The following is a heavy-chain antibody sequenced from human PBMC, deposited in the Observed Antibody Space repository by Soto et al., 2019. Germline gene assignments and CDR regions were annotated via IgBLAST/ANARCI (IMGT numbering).Heavy chain of an antibody. CDR2: IIPIFGTA. CDR1: GGTFSSYA. CDR3: ARVDGTYYYDSSGYYFDY. D-gene: IGHD3-22*01. Sequence: QVQLVQSGAEVKKPGSSVKVSCKASGGTFSSYAISWVRQAPGQGLEWMGGIIPIFGTANYAQKFQGRVTITADESTSTAYMELSSLRSEDTAVYYCARVDGTYYYDSSGYYFDYWGRGTLVTVSS. V-gene: IGHV1-69*01. J-gene: IGHJ4*02.